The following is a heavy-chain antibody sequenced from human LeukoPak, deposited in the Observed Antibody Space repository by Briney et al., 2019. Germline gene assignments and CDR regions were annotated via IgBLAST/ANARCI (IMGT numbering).Heavy chain of an antibody. J-gene: IGHJ4*02. CDR1: GFTFSSYA. V-gene: IGHV3-23*01. CDR3: AKDGGYCSGGSCYSTYADY. D-gene: IGHD2-15*01. Sequence: QAGGSLRFSCAASGFTFSSYAMSWVRQAPGKGLEWVSAISGSGGNTYYADSVKGRFTISRDNSKNTLYLQMNGLRAEDTAVYYCAKDGGYCSGGSCYSTYADYWGQGTLVTVSS. CDR2: ISGSGGNT.